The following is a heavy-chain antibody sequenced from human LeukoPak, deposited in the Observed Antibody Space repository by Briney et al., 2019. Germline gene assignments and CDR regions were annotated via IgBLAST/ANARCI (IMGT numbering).Heavy chain of an antibody. V-gene: IGHV3-15*01. J-gene: IGHJ4*02. D-gene: IGHD4-23*01. Sequence: GGSLRLSCAASGFTFSNAWMSWVRQAPGKGLEWIGRIRSETDGGTTDYAAPVKDRFTISRDDSKSTLYLQMNSLKTEDTAVYYCSTDLRWELQVVYWGQGTLVTVSS. CDR2: IRSETDGGTT. CDR3: STDLRWELQVVY. CDR1: GFTFSNAW.